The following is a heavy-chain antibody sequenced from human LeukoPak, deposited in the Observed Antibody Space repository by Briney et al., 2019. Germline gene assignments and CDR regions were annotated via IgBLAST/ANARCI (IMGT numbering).Heavy chain of an antibody. V-gene: IGHV3-7*01. D-gene: IGHD3-22*01. CDR3: ARDQGSMIVVPTTNWYFDL. CDR2: RNQDGSEI. Sequence: PGGSLRLSCAASGFTFSNYWMSCVRQAPGKGLEWVANRNQDGSEIYYVDSVKGRFTISRDNAKNSLYLQINSLRAEDTAVYYCARDQGSMIVVPTTNWYFDLWVRGTLVTVSS. J-gene: IGHJ2*01. CDR1: GFTFSNYW.